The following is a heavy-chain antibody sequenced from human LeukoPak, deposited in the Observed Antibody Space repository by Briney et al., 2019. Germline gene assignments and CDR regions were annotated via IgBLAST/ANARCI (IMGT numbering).Heavy chain of an antibody. V-gene: IGHV4-30-4*01. CDR2: IYYSRSN. D-gene: IGHD5-24*01. CDR1: GASISSGGYY. Sequence: PSQTLSLTCTVSGASISSGGYYWNWIRQPPGKGLEWIGYIYYSRSNSYSPSLKSRLTISVDTYKNQFSLKLSSVTAADTAVYYCARDGYNSGYFDYWGQGTLVTVSS. J-gene: IGHJ4*03. CDR3: ARDGYNSGYFDY.